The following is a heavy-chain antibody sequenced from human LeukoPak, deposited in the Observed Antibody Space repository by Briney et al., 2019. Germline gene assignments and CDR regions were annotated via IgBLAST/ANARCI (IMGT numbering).Heavy chain of an antibody. J-gene: IGHJ4*02. Sequence: SETLSLTCTVSGGSISSSSYYWGWIRQPPGKGLEWIGGIYYSGSTYYNPSLKSRVTISVDTCKNQFSLKLSSVTAADTAVYYCATRRYGYSGSGRTFDYWGQGTLVTVSS. V-gene: IGHV4-39*01. D-gene: IGHD3-10*01. CDR2: IYYSGST. CDR1: GGSISSSSYY. CDR3: ATRRYGYSGSGRTFDY.